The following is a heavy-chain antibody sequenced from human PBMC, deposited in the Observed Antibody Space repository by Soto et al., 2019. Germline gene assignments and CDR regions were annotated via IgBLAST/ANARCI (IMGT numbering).Heavy chain of an antibody. Sequence: EVQLVESGGGLVQPGRSLRLSCAASGFTFDDYAMHWVRQAPGKCLEWVSGISWNSGSIGYADSVKGRFTSSRDTAKNSLYLQMNSLRAEDTALYYCAEDKLGMRFAFDIWGQGTMVTVSS. CDR1: GFTFDDYA. CDR2: ISWNSGSI. V-gene: IGHV3-9*01. D-gene: IGHD7-27*01. CDR3: AEDKLGMRFAFDI. J-gene: IGHJ3*02.